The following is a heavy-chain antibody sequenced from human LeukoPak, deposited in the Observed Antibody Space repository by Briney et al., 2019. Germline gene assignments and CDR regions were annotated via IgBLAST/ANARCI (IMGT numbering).Heavy chain of an antibody. Sequence: PGGSLRLSCAASGFTFSGSAMHWVRQASGKGLEWVGRIRSKANSYATAYAASVKGRFTISRHDSKNTAYLQMNSLKTEHTAVYYCTRLIEDCSGGSCYGPDYWGQGTLVTVSS. V-gene: IGHV3-73*01. D-gene: IGHD2-15*01. CDR1: GFTFSGSA. CDR3: TRLIEDCSGGSCYGPDY. CDR2: IRSKANSYAT. J-gene: IGHJ4*02.